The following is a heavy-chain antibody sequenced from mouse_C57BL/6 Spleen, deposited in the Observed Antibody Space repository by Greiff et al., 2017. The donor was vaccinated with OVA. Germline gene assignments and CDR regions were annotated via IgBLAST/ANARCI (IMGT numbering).Heavy chain of an antibody. CDR2: ISYDGSN. CDR1: GYSITSGYY. V-gene: IGHV3-6*01. J-gene: IGHJ1*03. D-gene: IGHD2-5*01. Sequence: EVQLQQSGPGLVKPSQSLSLTCSVTGYSITSGYYWNWIRQFPGNKLEWMGYISYDGSNNYNPSLKNRISITRDTSKNQFFLKLNSVTTEDTATYYCARDHSKRIYWYFDVWGTGTTVTVSS. CDR3: ARDHSKRIYWYFDV.